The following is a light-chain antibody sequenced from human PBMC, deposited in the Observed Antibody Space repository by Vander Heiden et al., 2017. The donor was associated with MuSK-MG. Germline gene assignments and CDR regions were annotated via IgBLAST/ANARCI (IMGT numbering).Light chain of an antibody. CDR3: QQYKSYSRT. CDR2: KAS. Sequence: DIQMTQSPSTLSASVGDRVTITCRASQRISSWLAWYQQKPGKAPNLLIYKASRLESGVPSRFSGSGSGTEFTLTISSLQPDDFATYYCQQYKSYSRTFGQGTKVEIK. V-gene: IGKV1-5*03. CDR1: QRISSW. J-gene: IGKJ1*01.